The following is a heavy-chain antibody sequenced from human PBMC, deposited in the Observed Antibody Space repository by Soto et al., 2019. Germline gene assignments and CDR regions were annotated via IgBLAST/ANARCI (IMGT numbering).Heavy chain of an antibody. Sequence: SETLSLTCAVSGGSISSGGYSWSWIRQPPGKGLEWIGYIYHSGSTYYNPSLKSRVTISVDRSKNQFSLKLISVTAADTAVYYCARVPDDWGQGTLVTVSS. J-gene: IGHJ4*02. V-gene: IGHV4-30-2*01. CDR1: GGSISSGGYS. CDR2: IYHSGST. CDR3: ARVPDD.